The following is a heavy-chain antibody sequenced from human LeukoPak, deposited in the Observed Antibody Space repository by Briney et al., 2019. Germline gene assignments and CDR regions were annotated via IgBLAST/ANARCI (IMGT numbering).Heavy chain of an antibody. CDR1: GGSISSSSYY. CDR3: ASLSKYYYESRGFFDY. D-gene: IGHD3-22*01. Sequence: SETLSLTCTVSGGSISSSSYYWGWIRQPPGKGQEYIGSISYSGSTYYNPSLKSRVTISVDTSKNQFSLRLSSVTAADTAVYYCASLSKYYYESRGFFDYWGQGTLVTVSS. J-gene: IGHJ4*02. V-gene: IGHV4-39*01. CDR2: ISYSGST.